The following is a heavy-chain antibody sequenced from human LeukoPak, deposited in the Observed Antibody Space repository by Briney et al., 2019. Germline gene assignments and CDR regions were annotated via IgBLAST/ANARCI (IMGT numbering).Heavy chain of an antibody. CDR2: INAGNGNT. J-gene: IGHJ4*02. V-gene: IGHV1-3*01. Sequence: WASVKVSCKASGYTFTSYAMHWVRQAPGQRLEWMGWINAGNGNTKYSQKFQGRVTITRDTSASTAYMELSSLRSEDTAVYYCARGEEGYDYNFDYWGQGTLVTVSS. CDR3: ARGEEGYDYNFDY. D-gene: IGHD5-12*01. CDR1: GYTFTSYA.